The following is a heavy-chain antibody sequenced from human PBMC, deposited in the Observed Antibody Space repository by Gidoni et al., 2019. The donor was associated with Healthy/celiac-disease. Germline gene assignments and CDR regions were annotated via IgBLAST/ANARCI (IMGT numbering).Heavy chain of an antibody. CDR1: GFTFISYG. Sequence: QVQLVESGGGVVQPGRSLRLSCAASGFTFISYGMHWVRQAPGKGLEWVAVISYDGSNKYYADAVKGRFTISRDNSKNTLYLQMNSLRAEDTAVYYCATGDYDILTGYRRAFDIWGQGTMVTASS. V-gene: IGHV3-30*03. CDR3: ATGDYDILTGYRRAFDI. CDR2: ISYDGSNK. J-gene: IGHJ3*02. D-gene: IGHD3-9*01.